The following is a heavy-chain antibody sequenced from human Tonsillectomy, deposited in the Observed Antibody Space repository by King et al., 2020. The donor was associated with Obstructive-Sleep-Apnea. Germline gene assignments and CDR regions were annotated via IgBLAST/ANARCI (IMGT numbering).Heavy chain of an antibody. CDR3: ARENDYNNYGFDY. J-gene: IGHJ4*02. CDR1: GGSISSYY. CDR2: VYYSVST. D-gene: IGHD4-11*01. V-gene: IGHV4-59*01. Sequence: VQLQESGPGLVKPSETLSLTCTVSGGSISSYYWSWIRQPPGKGLEWIGYVYYSVSTNYNPSLKSRVTMSVDTSKNQFSLKLTSVTAADTAVYYCARENDYNNYGFDYWGQGTLVTVSS.